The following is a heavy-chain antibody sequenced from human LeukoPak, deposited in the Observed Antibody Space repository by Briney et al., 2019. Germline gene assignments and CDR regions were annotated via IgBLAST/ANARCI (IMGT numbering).Heavy chain of an antibody. Sequence: SETLSLTCTVSGGSISSYYWSWIRQPAGKGLEWIWRIYTSGSTDYNPSLKSRVTISVDKSKNQFSLKLSSVTAADTAVYYCARGLMIVVDYYYYYYMDVWGKGTTVT. J-gene: IGHJ6*03. CDR1: GGSISSYY. V-gene: IGHV4-4*07. CDR2: IYTSGST. D-gene: IGHD3-22*01. CDR3: ARGLMIVVDYYYYYYMDV.